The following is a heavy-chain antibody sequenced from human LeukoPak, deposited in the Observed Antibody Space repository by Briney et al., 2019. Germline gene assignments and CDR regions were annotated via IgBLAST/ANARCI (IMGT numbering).Heavy chain of an antibody. CDR1: GYTFNNYW. V-gene: IGHV5-51*01. J-gene: IGHJ2*01. CDR3: ARRTAVAARNWYFDL. Sequence: KPGESLKISCKASGYTFNNYWIGWVRQMPGRGLEWMGIIYPGDSDTRYSPSFQGQVTISADQSISTAYLQWSSLKASDTAMYYCARRTAVAARNWYFDLWGRGTLVTVSS. CDR2: IYPGDSDT. D-gene: IGHD6-19*01.